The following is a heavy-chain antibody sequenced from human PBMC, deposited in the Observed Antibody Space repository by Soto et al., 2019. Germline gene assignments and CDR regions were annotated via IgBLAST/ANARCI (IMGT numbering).Heavy chain of an antibody. J-gene: IGHJ5*02. CDR1: GYTFTSYG. CDR2: ISAYNGNT. D-gene: IGHD3-10*01. CDR3: ARGVGSGSYYNQYTWFDP. Sequence: ASVKVSCKASGYTFTSYGISWVRQAPGQGLEWMGWISAYNGNTKYAQKFQGRVTMTTDTSTSTAYMELRSLRSDDTAVYYCARGVGSGSYYNQYTWFDPWGQGTLVTVSS. V-gene: IGHV1-18*01.